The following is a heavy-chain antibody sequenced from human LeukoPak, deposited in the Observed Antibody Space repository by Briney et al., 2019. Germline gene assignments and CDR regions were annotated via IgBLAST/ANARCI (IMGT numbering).Heavy chain of an antibody. CDR2: IYYSGST. V-gene: IGHV4-61*08. D-gene: IGHD6-13*01. Sequence: PSETLSLTCTVSGGSISSGGYYWSWIRQHPGKGLEWIGYIYYSGSTNYYPSLKSRVTISVDTSKNQFSLKLSSVTAADTAVYYCARSPYSSSWYVDYWGQGTLVTVSS. CDR1: GGSISSGGYY. CDR3: ARSPYSSSWYVDY. J-gene: IGHJ4*02.